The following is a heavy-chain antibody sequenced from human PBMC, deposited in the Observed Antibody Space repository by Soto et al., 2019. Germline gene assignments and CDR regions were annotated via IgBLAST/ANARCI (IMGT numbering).Heavy chain of an antibody. D-gene: IGHD1-26*01. CDR1: GGSFSGYY. J-gene: IGHJ4*01. Sequence: QVQLQQWGAGLLKPSETLSLTCAVYGGSFSGYYWSWIRQPPGKGLEWIGEINHSGSTNYNPSLKSRVTISVDTSKNQFSLKLSSVTAADTAVYYCARAVGRDYWGHGTLVTVSS. CDR2: INHSGST. CDR3: ARAVGRDY. V-gene: IGHV4-34*01.